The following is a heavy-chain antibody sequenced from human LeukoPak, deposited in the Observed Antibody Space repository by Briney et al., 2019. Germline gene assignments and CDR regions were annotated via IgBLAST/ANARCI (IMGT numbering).Heavy chain of an antibody. CDR2: IYYSGNT. D-gene: IGHD1-26*01. CDR1: GGSFSSGTYY. CDR3: ARRSGSYGVHYGMDV. J-gene: IGHJ6*02. Sequence: SETLSLTCSVSGGSFSSGTYYWGWIRQPPGKGLEWIGSIYYSGNTYYNPSLKSRVTISVDTSKNQFPLKLSSVTAADTAVYYCARRSGSYGVHYGMDVWGLGTTVTVSS. V-gene: IGHV4-39*01.